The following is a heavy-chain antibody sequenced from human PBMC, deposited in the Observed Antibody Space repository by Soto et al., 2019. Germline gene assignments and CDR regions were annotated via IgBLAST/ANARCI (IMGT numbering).Heavy chain of an antibody. CDR3: ARRAAQYYYDSSGYRSAFDI. D-gene: IGHD3-22*01. V-gene: IGHV5-51*01. CDR2: IYPGESDT. CDR1: GYSFTTYW. Sequence: HGESLKISCKGSGYSFTTYWIGWVRQMPGKGLEWMGIIYPGESDTRYSPSFQGQVTVSADKSISTAYLQWSSLKASDTAMYYCARRAAQYYYDSSGYRSAFDIWGQGTMVTVSS. J-gene: IGHJ3*02.